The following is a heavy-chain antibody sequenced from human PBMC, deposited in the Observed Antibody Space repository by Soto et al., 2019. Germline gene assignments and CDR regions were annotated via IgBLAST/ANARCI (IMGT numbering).Heavy chain of an antibody. CDR3: ARADIAASLDY. CDR2: INHSGST. CDR1: GGSFSGYY. Sequence: QVQLQQWGAGLLKPSETLSLTCAVYGGSFSGYYWSWIRQPPGKGLEWIGEINHSGSTNYNPSHKSRVTISVDTSKNQFSLKLSSVTAADTAVYYCARADIAASLDYWGQGTLVTVSS. D-gene: IGHD2-15*01. V-gene: IGHV4-34*01. J-gene: IGHJ4*02.